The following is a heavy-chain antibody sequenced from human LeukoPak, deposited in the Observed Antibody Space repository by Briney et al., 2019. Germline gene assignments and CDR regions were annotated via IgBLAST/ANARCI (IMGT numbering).Heavy chain of an antibody. D-gene: IGHD2-15*01. V-gene: IGHV3-21*01. J-gene: IGHJ3*02. CDR2: ITSSSDYI. Sequence: SPGGPLRLSCAASGFTFSTYSMNWARQAPGKGLEWVSSITSSSDYIYYADSVKGRFTISRDNAKNSLYLQMNSLRAEDTAVYYCARESCSGGSCYSAAFDIWGQGTMVTVSS. CDR3: ARESCSGGSCYSAAFDI. CDR1: GFTFSTYS.